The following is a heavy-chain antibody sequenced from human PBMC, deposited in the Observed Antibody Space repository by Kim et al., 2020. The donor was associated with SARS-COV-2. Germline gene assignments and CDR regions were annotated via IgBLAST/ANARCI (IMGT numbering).Heavy chain of an antibody. D-gene: IGHD6-19*01. Sequence: GGSLRLSCAASGFTFSSYGMHWVRQAPGKGLEWVAVISYDGSNKYYADSVKGRFTISRDNSKNTLYLQMNSLRAEDTAVYYCAKERLGIAVAGTVDGMDVWGQGTTVTVSS. CDR1: GFTFSSYG. V-gene: IGHV3-30*18. CDR2: ISYDGSNK. J-gene: IGHJ6*02. CDR3: AKERLGIAVAGTVDGMDV.